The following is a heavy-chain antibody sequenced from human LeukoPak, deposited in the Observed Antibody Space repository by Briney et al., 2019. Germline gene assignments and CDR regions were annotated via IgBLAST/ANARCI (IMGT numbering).Heavy chain of an antibody. CDR2: IYYSGST. V-gene: IGHV4-30-4*01. CDR3: ARGSYYYDKPPEPRTDY. J-gene: IGHJ4*02. Sequence: PSETLSLTCTVSGGSISSGDYYWSWIRQPPGKGLEWIGYIYYSGSTYYNPSLESRVTISVDTSKNQFSLKLSSVTAADTAVYYCARGSYYYDKPPEPRTDYWGQGTLVTVSS. D-gene: IGHD3-22*01. CDR1: GGSISSGDYY.